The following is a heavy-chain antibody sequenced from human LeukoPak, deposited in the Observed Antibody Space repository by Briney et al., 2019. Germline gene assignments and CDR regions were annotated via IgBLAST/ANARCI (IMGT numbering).Heavy chain of an antibody. CDR1: GFTFNTYS. V-gene: IGHV3-21*04. CDR2: IDSSGGYM. Sequence: GGSLRLSCEASGFTFNTYSMNWARQAPGKGLEWVSSIDSSGGYMFYADSVRGRFIISRDNAKGSLYLQMNSLRAEDTALYYCAKGTSSWHEFDYWGQGTLVTVSS. CDR3: AKGTSSWHEFDY. D-gene: IGHD6-13*01. J-gene: IGHJ4*02.